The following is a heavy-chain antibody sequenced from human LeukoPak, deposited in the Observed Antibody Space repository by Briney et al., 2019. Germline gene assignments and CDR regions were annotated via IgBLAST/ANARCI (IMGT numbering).Heavy chain of an antibody. J-gene: IGHJ5*02. V-gene: IGHV1-24*01. CDR1: GYTLTELS. D-gene: IGHD2-2*01. CDR3: ATDTAYCSSTSCYNWFDP. Sequence: ASVKVSXKVSGYTLTELSMHWVRQAPGKGLEWMGGFDPEDGETIYAQKFQGRVTMTEDTSTDTAYMELSSLRPEDTAVYYCATDTAYCSSTSCYNWFDPWGQGTLVTVSS. CDR2: FDPEDGET.